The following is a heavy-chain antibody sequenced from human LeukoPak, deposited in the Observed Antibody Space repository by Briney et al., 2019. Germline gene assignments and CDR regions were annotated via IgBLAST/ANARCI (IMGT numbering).Heavy chain of an antibody. D-gene: IGHD2-2*01. V-gene: IGHV1-18*01. J-gene: IGHJ3*02. Sequence: ASVKVSCKASGYTFTSYGISWVRQAPGQGLEWMGWISVYNDNTDYAQGLQDRVTMTTDTSTSTAYMELRSLRSDDTAVYYCAREGGQRAFDIWGQGTMVTVSS. CDR3: AREGGQRAFDI. CDR1: GYTFTSYG. CDR2: ISVYNDNT.